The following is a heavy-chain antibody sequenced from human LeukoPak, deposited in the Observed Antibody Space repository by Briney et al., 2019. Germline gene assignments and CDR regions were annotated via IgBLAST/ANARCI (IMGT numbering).Heavy chain of an antibody. Sequence: SCKASGGTFSSYAMHWVRQAPGKGLEWVAVISYDGSNKYYADSVKGRFTISRDNSKNTLYLQMNSLRAEDTAVYYCARGLYGSGSYRAWYFDLWGRGTLVTVSS. CDR3: ARGLYGSGSYRAWYFDL. V-gene: IGHV3-30*14. D-gene: IGHD3-10*01. CDR2: ISYDGSNK. J-gene: IGHJ2*01. CDR1: GGTFSSYA.